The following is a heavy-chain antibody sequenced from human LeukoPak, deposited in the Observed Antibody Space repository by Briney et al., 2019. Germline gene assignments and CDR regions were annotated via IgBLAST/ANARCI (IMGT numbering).Heavy chain of an antibody. J-gene: IGHJ4*02. Sequence: GGSLSLSCAASGFTFSSYGMHWVRQGPGEGREWVAVISYDGSNKYYADSVQIRFTISRDNSKNTLYLQMNSLRAEDTAVCYCAKEDLELATISSVYFDYWGQGTLVTVSS. V-gene: IGHV3-30*18. CDR1: GFTFSSYG. CDR3: AKEDLELATISSVYFDY. D-gene: IGHD5-24*01. CDR2: ISYDGSNK.